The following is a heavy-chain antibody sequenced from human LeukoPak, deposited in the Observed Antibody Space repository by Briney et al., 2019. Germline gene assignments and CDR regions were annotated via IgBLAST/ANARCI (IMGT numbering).Heavy chain of an antibody. V-gene: IGHV1-18*01. D-gene: IGHD3-10*01. CDR1: GYTSNNYG. CDR2: ISAYNGNT. Sequence: ASVKVSCKASGYTSNNYGISWVRQAPGQGLEWMGWISAYNGNTNYAQKFQGRVTMTTDTSTSTAYMELRSLRSDDTAVYYCARDRSSRSYYPNWFDPWGQGTLVTVSS. CDR3: ARDRSSRSYYPNWFDP. J-gene: IGHJ5*02.